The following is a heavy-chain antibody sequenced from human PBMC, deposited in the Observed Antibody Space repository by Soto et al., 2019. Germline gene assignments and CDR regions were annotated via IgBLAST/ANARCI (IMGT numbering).Heavy chain of an antibody. CDR3: ATGGSTVTREFDY. V-gene: IGHV1-2*04. D-gene: IGHD4-17*01. CDR1: GYTFTGFY. CDR2: INPNSGDT. J-gene: IGHJ4*02. Sequence: QVQLVQSGAEVKKPGASVKVSCKASGYTFTGFYMHWVRQAPGQGLEWMGWINPNSGDTEYAQNFQGWVTRTRDTSISTAYMELRRLRSDDTAVYYCATGGSTVTREFDYWGQGTLVSVSS.